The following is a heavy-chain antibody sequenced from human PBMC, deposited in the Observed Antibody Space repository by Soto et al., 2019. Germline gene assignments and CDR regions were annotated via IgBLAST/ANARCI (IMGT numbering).Heavy chain of an antibody. J-gene: IGHJ4*02. CDR3: ARDGSLITAAAGVGYFDY. V-gene: IGHV3-33*01. D-gene: IGHD6-13*01. Sequence: GGSLRLSCAASGFTFSSYGMHWVRQAPGKGLEWVAVIWYDGSNKYYADSVKGRFTISRDNSKNTLYLQMNSLRAEDTAVYYCARDGSLITAAAGVGYFDYWGQGTLVTVSS. CDR2: IWYDGSNK. CDR1: GFTFSSYG.